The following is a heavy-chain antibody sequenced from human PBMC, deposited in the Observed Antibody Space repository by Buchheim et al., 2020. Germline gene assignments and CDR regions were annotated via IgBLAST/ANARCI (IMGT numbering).Heavy chain of an antibody. CDR3: ARGWYYYYMDV. CDR1: GFTFSSYW. J-gene: IGHJ6*03. D-gene: IGHD6-13*01. Sequence: EVQLVESGGGLVQPGGSLRLSCAASGFTFSSYWMSLVRQAPGKGLEWVANIKPDGSQKYYVDSVKGRFPISRDNAKNSLHLQMNSLRAEDTAVYYCARGWYYYYMDVWGKGTT. V-gene: IGHV3-7*01. CDR2: IKPDGSQK.